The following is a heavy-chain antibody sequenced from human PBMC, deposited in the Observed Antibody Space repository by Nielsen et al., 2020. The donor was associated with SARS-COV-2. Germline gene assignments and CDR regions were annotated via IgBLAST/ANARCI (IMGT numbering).Heavy chain of an antibody. Sequence: LPLSCTVSASSIISSSYYWCWIRQPPGKGLEWIGEINHSGSTNYNPSLKSRVTISVDTSKNQFSLKLSSVTAADTAVYYCARGVVVPAASMDVWGKGTTVTVSS. CDR3: ARGVVVPAASMDV. J-gene: IGHJ6*03. D-gene: IGHD2-2*01. CDR1: ASSIISSSYY. CDR2: INHSGST. V-gene: IGHV4-39*07.